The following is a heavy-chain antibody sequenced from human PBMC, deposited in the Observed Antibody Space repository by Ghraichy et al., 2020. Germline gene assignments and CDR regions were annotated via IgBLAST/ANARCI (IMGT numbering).Heavy chain of an antibody. CDR2: LNTDGTTV. Sequence: GGSLRLSCAASGFSFTDYLMHWVRQTPGRGLEWVSHLNTDGTTVNYADSVKGRFTISRDNAKNTMYLQMISLTVEDTAFYYCVRSYKDGLRHFDYWGQGTLVTVSS. CDR3: VRSYKDGLRHFDY. V-gene: IGHV3-74*01. CDR1: GFSFTDYL. D-gene: IGHD1-14*01. J-gene: IGHJ4*02.